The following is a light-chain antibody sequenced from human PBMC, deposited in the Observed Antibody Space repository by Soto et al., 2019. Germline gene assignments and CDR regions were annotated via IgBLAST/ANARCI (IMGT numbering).Light chain of an antibody. J-gene: IGKJ1*01. CDR3: QQSVSTPRT. Sequence: IQMTQSPSSQSASVGDRVTITFRASQSSYSYLNWYQQKPGKAPKLLIYAAASLQRGVPSRSSGSGSDTDFNLTISSLQPDDFATYYCQQSVSTPRTFGQGTRVEI. CDR2: AAA. CDR1: QSSYSY. V-gene: IGKV1-39*01.